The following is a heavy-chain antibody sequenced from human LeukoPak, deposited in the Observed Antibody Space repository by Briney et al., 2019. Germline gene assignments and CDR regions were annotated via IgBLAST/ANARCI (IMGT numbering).Heavy chain of an antibody. D-gene: IGHD3-3*01. Sequence: GASVKVSCKASGYTFTSYDINWVRQATGQGLEWTGWMNPNSGNTGYAQKFQGRVTITRNTSISTAYMELSSLRSEDTAVYYCARVDFWSGYYSSDYYYYYMDVWGKGTTVTVSS. J-gene: IGHJ6*03. CDR2: MNPNSGNT. CDR3: ARVDFWSGYYSSDYYYYYMDV. CDR1: GYTFTSYD. V-gene: IGHV1-8*03.